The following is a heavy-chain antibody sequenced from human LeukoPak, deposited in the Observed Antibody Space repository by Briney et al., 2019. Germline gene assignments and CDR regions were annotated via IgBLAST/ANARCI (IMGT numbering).Heavy chain of an antibody. V-gene: IGHV4-61*02. D-gene: IGHD2-2*01. J-gene: IGHJ4*02. CDR2: IYNRGGT. CDR3: ARNAPEGLDY. CDR1: GGSISSGTNY. Sequence: SETLSLTCTVSGGSISSGTNYWTWIRQPAGRGLEWIGRIYNRGGTDYNPSLKSRITISQDTSKNQFSLKLNSMTAADTAVYYCARNAPEGLDYWGQGTLVTVSS.